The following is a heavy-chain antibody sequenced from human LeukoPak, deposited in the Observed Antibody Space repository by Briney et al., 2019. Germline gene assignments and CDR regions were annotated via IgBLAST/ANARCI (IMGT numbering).Heavy chain of an antibody. CDR2: ISSSGSTI. J-gene: IGHJ3*02. Sequence: GGSLRLSCAASGFTFSDYYMSWIRQAPGKRLEWVSYISSSGSTIYYADSVKGRFTISRDNAKNSLYLQMNSLRAEDTAVYYCARDLAAAGLIDAFDIWGQGTMVTVSS. CDR3: ARDLAAAGLIDAFDI. V-gene: IGHV3-11*01. CDR1: GFTFSDYY. D-gene: IGHD6-13*01.